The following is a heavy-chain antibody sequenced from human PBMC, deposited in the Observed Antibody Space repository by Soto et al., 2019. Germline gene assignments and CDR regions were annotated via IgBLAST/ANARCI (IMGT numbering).Heavy chain of an antibody. CDR3: ARSIQWSGFDYFDY. CDR2: IYHSGSA. V-gene: IGHV4-4*02. D-gene: IGHD3-3*01. CDR1: SGSISTSNW. J-gene: IGHJ4*02. Sequence: QVQLQESGPGLVKPLGTLSLTCAVSSGSISTSNWWSWVRQPPGKGLEWIGEIYHSGSANYDPSLRGRVTISVDKSKNQFSLELSSLTAADTAVYYCARSIQWSGFDYFDYWGQGTLVTVSS.